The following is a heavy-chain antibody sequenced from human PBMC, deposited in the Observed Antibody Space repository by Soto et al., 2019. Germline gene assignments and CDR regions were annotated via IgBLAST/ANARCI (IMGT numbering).Heavy chain of an antibody. CDR3: ARHLPYCGGDCYSLDY. J-gene: IGHJ4*02. CDR1: GGSISSYY. V-gene: IGHV4-59*08. CDR2: IYYSAST. D-gene: IGHD2-21*02. Sequence: SETLSLTCTGSGGSISSYYWSWIRKPPGKGLEWIGYIYYSASTNYSPSLKSRVTISVDTSKNQFSLNLSSVTAADTAVYYCARHLPYCGGDCYSLDYWGQGTLVTVS.